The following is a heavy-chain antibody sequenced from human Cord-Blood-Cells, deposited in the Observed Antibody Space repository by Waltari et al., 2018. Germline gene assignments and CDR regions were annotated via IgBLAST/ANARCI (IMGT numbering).Heavy chain of an antibody. D-gene: IGHD1-26*01. J-gene: IGHJ3*02. CDR3: ARVLVGIVGATHAFDI. CDR2: ISAYNGNT. CDR1: GYTFTSYG. V-gene: IGHV1-18*01. Sequence: QVQLVQSGAAVKKPGASVKVSCKASGYTFTSYGISWVRQAPGQGLEWMGWISAYNGNTNYAQKLQGRVTMTTDTSTSTAYMELRSLRSDDTAVDYCARVLVGIVGATHAFDIWGQGTMVTVSS.